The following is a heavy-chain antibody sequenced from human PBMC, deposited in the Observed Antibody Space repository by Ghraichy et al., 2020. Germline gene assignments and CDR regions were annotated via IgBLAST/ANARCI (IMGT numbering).Heavy chain of an antibody. D-gene: IGHD3-22*01. CDR2: ISSSSSTI. CDR1: GFTFSSYS. Sequence: GGSLRLSCAASGFTFSSYSMNWVRQAPGKGLEWVSYISSSSSTIYYADSVKGRFTISRDNAKNSLYLQMNSLRDEDTAVYYCAGNYYDSSGYYGDFDYWGQGTLVTVSS. V-gene: IGHV3-48*02. CDR3: AGNYYDSSGYYGDFDY. J-gene: IGHJ4*02.